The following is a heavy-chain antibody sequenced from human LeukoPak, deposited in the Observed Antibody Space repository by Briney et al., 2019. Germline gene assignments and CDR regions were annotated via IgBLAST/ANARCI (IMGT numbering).Heavy chain of an antibody. V-gene: IGHV4-34*01. CDR1: GGSFSDYY. CDR2: INHRGST. D-gene: IGHD3-10*01. J-gene: IGHJ3*02. Sequence: AEPLSLTCAVYGGSFSDYYWSWIRHPPGKGLEWLGEINHRGSTNYSPSLKSRVTISVDTSNKQFSLKLSSVTAADTAVYYCAREYYYGSGSYYNDAFDIWGQGTMVTVSS. CDR3: AREYYYGSGSYYNDAFDI.